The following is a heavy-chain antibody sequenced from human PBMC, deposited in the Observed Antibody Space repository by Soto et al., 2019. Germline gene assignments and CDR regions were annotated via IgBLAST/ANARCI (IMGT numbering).Heavy chain of an antibody. D-gene: IGHD3-16*02. CDR2: IYYSGST. J-gene: IGHJ3*02. CDR1: GDSISSYY. V-gene: IGHV4-59*08. Sequence: PSETLSLTCTVSGDSISSYYWSWIRQPPGKGLEWIGYIYYSGSTYYNPSLKSRVTISVDTSKNQFSLKLSSVTAADTAVYYCARGGYDYVWGSYRHGAFDIWGQGTMVTVSS. CDR3: ARGGYDYVWGSYRHGAFDI.